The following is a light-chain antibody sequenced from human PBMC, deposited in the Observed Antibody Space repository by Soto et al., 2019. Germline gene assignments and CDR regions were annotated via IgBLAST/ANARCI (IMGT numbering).Light chain of an antibody. Sequence: IQLTQSPSSLSASVGDTITITCQATQDISNYLNWYQQKPGEAPKLLIYDASKLETGVPSRFSGSGSGTDFTFPLSRLQPEDFATYHCQQYDHLPITFGQGTRLEIK. CDR2: DAS. V-gene: IGKV1-33*01. CDR3: QQYDHLPIT. J-gene: IGKJ5*01. CDR1: QDISNY.